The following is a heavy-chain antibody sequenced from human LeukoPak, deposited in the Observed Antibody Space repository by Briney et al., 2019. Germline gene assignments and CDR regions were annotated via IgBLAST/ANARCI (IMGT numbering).Heavy chain of an antibody. CDR1: GGSISNYY. CDR3: ARAPTWNYGMDV. J-gene: IGHJ6*02. D-gene: IGHD2/OR15-2a*01. V-gene: IGHV4-59*01. CDR2: IYYPGST. Sequence: SETLSLTCTVSGGSISNYYWCWIRQPPGKGLEWIGYIYYPGSTNYNPSLKSRVAISVDASKNQFSLKLSSVTTADTAVYHCARAPTWNYGMDVWGQGTTVTVSS.